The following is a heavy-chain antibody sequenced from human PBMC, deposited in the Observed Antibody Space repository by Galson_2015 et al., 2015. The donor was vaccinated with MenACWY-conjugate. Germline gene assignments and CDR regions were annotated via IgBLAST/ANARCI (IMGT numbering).Heavy chain of an antibody. J-gene: IGHJ3*01. Sequence: SVKVSCKASGFTFSSSSVQWVRQARGQRLEWMGWIVIGNGNINYAQNFQERVTFTRDMSTSTAYMELSSLRSDDTAVYYCAISREVVTPFSPRDLWGQGTMITVSS. CDR1: GFTFSSSS. V-gene: IGHV1-58*01. CDR3: AISREVVTPFSPRDL. D-gene: IGHD4-23*01. CDR2: IVIGNGNI.